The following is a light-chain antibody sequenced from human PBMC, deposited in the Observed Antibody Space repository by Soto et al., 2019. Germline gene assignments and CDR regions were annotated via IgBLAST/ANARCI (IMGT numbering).Light chain of an antibody. CDR3: QSYDNSLSGSWV. J-gene: IGLJ3*02. V-gene: IGLV1-47*02. Sequence: QSVLTQPPSASGTPGQRVTISCSESSSSIGSNYIYWYQQLPGTAPKLLIYGNSNRPSGVPDRFSGSKSGTSASLAINGLQAEDEAHYYCQSYDNSLSGSWVFGGGTKLTVL. CDR2: GNS. CDR1: SSSIGSNY.